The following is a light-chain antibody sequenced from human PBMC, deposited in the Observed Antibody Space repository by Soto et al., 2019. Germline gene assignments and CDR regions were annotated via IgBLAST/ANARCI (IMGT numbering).Light chain of an antibody. CDR1: QGISSY. CDR2: AAS. J-gene: IGKJ4*01. CDR3: QQLNSYPPT. V-gene: IGKV1-9*01. Sequence: DIQLTQSPSFLSASVGDRVTITCRASQGISSYLAWYQQKPGKAPKLLIYAASTLQSGVPSRFSGSGSGKEFTLTISSLQPEDFATYYCQQLNSYPPTFGGGTKVDIK.